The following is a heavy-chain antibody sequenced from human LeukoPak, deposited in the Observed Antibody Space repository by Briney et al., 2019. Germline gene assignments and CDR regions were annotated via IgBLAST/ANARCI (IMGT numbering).Heavy chain of an antibody. CDR1: GFTFSNYE. CDR2: ITTSGGIK. Sequence: GESLRLSCATSGFTFSNYEMNWVRQAPGKGLEWVSYITTSGGIKSYADSVKGRFTISRDNAKNSVYLQINSLRAEDTAVYYCARDGVVDSSGWYVDYWGQGTLVTVSS. V-gene: IGHV3-48*03. D-gene: IGHD6-19*01. CDR3: ARDGVVDSSGWYVDY. J-gene: IGHJ4*02.